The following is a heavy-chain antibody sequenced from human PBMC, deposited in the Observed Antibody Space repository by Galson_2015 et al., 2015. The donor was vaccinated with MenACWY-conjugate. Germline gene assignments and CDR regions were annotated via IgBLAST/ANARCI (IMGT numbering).Heavy chain of an antibody. CDR2: IKKDGSEK. Sequence: SLRLSCAASGFTFRNCWMTWVRQAPGKGLEWVAIIKKDGSEKYYEDSVKGRFTISRDNAKNSLYLEMNSLRAEDTALYYCARGHYGMPVWGHGTTVTASS. CDR1: GFTFRNCW. V-gene: IGHV3-7*03. J-gene: IGHJ6*02. CDR3: ARGHYGMPV.